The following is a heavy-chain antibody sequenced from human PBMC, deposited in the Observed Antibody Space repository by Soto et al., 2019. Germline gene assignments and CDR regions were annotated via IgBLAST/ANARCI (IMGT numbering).Heavy chain of an antibody. CDR3: ARESAGSGKNNWFDP. V-gene: IGHV4-59*01. CDR2: THYSGNT. J-gene: IGHJ5*02. Sequence: PSETLSLTCTVSGGSISSYYWSWIRQPPGKGLEWIGFTHYSGNTKYNPSLESRVTISVDTSQNQFSLNLRSVTAADTAVYYCARESAGSGKNNWFDPWGQGTLVTVSS. D-gene: IGHD3-10*01. CDR1: GGSISSYY.